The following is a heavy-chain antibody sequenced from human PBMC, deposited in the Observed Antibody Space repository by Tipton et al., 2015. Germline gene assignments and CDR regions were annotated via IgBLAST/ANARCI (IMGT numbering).Heavy chain of an antibody. J-gene: IGHJ5*02. V-gene: IGHV4-59*11. Sequence: PGLVKPSETLSLMCAVAGDSISAHYWNWIRQSPGKALEWIGYTHYTGSAKYNPSLRSRVTISVDTSKKHFSLKLSSVTAADTAVYYCASGCINFSCYYWFDPWGPGTLVTVSS. CDR1: GDSISAHY. CDR2: THYTGSA. D-gene: IGHD2-21*01. CDR3: ASGCINFSCYYWFDP.